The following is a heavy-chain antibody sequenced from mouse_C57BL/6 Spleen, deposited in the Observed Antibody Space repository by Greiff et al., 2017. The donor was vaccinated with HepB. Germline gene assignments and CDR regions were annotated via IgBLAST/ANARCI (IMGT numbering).Heavy chain of an antibody. V-gene: IGHV1-64*01. J-gene: IGHJ2*01. CDR2: IHPNSGST. D-gene: IGHD1-1*01. CDR3: ARPSYYYGSSHYFDY. Sequence: VQLQQPGAELVKPGASVKLSCKASGYTFTSYWMHWVKQRPGQGLEWIGMIHPNSGSTNYNEKFKSKATLTVDKSSSTAYMQLSSLTSEDSAVYYCARPSYYYGSSHYFDYWGQGTTLTVSS. CDR1: GYTFTSYW.